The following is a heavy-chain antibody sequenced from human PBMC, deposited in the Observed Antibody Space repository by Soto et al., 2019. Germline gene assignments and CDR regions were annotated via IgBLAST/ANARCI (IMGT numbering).Heavy chain of an antibody. CDR1: GCSISSKSYS. CDR3: AKLAGYCSGNSCHGDYAMDV. D-gene: IGHD2-15*01. J-gene: IGHJ6*02. V-gene: IGHV4-39*01. Sequence: SETLSLTCSFSGCSISSKSYSWGWIRQPPGKGLEWIGTFYYSENTYYNPSLKSRVTISVDTSKNQFSLKLSSVTAADTAVYYCAKLAGYCSGNSCHGDYAMDVWGQGTTVTVS. CDR2: FYYSENT.